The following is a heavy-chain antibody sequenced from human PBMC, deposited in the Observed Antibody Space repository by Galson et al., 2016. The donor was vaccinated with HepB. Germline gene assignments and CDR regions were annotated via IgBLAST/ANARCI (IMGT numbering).Heavy chain of an antibody. CDR1: GFIFSSYS. CDR3: AILETSHHARDFEY. V-gene: IGHV3-21*01. CDR2: ISGSSEYI. Sequence: SLRLSCAASGFIFSSYSMNWFRQAPGKGLEWVSSISGSSEYIHYADPMKGRFTISRDNAKNSLSLQMDSLRAEDTAVYYGAILETSHHARDFEYWGQGILVTVSS. D-gene: IGHD1-7*01. J-gene: IGHJ4*02.